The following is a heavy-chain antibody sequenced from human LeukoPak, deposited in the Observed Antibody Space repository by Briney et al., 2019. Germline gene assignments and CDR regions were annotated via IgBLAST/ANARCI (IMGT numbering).Heavy chain of an antibody. CDR3: ARDCYDFWSGFHYYYGMDV. CDR2: ISYDESNK. J-gene: IGHJ6*02. V-gene: IGHV3-30*04. D-gene: IGHD3-3*01. Sequence: GRSLRLSCAASGFTFSSYAMHWVRQAPGKGLEWVAVISYDESNKYYADSVKGRFTISRDNSKNTLYLQMNSLRAEDTAVYYCARDCYDFWSGFHYYYGMDVWGQGTTVTVSS. CDR1: GFTFSSYA.